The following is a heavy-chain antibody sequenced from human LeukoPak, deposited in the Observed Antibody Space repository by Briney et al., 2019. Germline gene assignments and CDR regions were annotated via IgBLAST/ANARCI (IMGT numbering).Heavy chain of an antibody. V-gene: IGHV3-30-3*01. J-gene: IGHJ5*02. Sequence: PGGSLRLSCAASGFTFSSYAMHWVRQAPGKGLEWVAVISYDGSNKYYADSVKGRFTISRDNSENTLYLQMNSLRAEDTAVYYCARDYSSGYQNWSDPWGQGTLVTVSS. CDR3: ARDYSSGYQNWSDP. CDR2: ISYDGSNK. CDR1: GFTFSSYA. D-gene: IGHD3-22*01.